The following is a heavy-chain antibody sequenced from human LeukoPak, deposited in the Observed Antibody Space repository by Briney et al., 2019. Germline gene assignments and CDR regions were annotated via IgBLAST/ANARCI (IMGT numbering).Heavy chain of an antibody. CDR1: GGSISGYY. J-gene: IGHJ4*02. D-gene: IGHD6-13*01. Sequence: SETLSLTCSVSGGSISGYYWTWIRQPAGKGLEWIGRVYTSGSTHYNPSLKSRVTMSVDTSKNQFSLKLSSVTAADTAVYYCARTSSSWYGMGSFDYWGQGTLVTVSS. CDR3: ARTSSSWYGMGSFDY. V-gene: IGHV4-4*07. CDR2: VYTSGST.